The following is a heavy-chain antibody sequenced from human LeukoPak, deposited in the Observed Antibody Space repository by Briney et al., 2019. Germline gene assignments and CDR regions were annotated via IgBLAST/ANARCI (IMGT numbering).Heavy chain of an antibody. D-gene: IGHD3-16*01. V-gene: IGHV1-18*01. CDR2: ISDYNGNT. CDR1: GYTFTSYG. Sequence: ASVKVSCKASGYTFTSYGISWVRQAPGQGLEWIGWISDYNGNTNYAQKLQGRVTMTTDTSTSTAYMELRSLRSDDTAVYYCARDQDYDYVWGSPFGISFDYWGQGTLVTVSS. CDR3: ARDQDYDYVWGSPFGISFDY. J-gene: IGHJ4*02.